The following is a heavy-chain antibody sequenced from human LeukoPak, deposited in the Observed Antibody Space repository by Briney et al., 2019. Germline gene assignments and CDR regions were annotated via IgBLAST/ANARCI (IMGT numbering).Heavy chain of an antibody. Sequence: ASVKVSCKASGGTFSSYAISWVRQAPGQGLESMGGIIPIFGTANYAQKFQGRVTITADESTSTAYMELSSLRSEDTAVYYCARATGNILTGYYWVYFDYWGQGTLVTVSS. CDR3: ARATGNILTGYYWVYFDY. D-gene: IGHD3-9*01. CDR2: IIPIFGTA. CDR1: GGTFSSYA. J-gene: IGHJ4*02. V-gene: IGHV1-69*13.